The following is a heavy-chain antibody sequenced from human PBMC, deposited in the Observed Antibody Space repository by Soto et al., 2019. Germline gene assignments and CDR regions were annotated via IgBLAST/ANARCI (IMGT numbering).Heavy chain of an antibody. V-gene: IGHV1-8*01. CDR1: GYTFSDFD. CDR2: MNAKSGDT. Sequence: QAHREQSGTELKRPGASVKVSCKASGYTFSDFDINWLRQASGQGPEWMGWMNAKSGDTFFAQRFQDKFNMTWDTSLSTDYMEVGSLTSDDTAIYYCARGNPFNYAGFDVWGQGTTVAVSS. CDR3: ARGNPFNYAGFDV. D-gene: IGHD3-16*01. J-gene: IGHJ6*02.